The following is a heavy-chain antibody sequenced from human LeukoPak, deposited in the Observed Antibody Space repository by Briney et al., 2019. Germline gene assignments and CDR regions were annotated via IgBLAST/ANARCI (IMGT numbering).Heavy chain of an antibody. J-gene: IGHJ3*02. CDR3: ARDLGFAGYSYGKSLDAFDI. D-gene: IGHD5-18*01. V-gene: IGHV4-31*03. CDR1: GGSISSGGYY. Sequence: SQTLSLTCTVSGGSISSGGYYWSWLRQHPGTGLEWIGYIYYSGSTYYNPSLKSRVTISVDTSKNQFSLKLSSVTAADTAVYYCARDLGFAGYSYGKSLDAFDIWGQGTMVTVSS. CDR2: IYYSGST.